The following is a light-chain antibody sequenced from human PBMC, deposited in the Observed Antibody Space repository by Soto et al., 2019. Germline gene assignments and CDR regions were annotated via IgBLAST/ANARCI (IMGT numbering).Light chain of an antibody. J-gene: IGKJ4*01. CDR3: QQRSNWPLT. V-gene: IGKV3-11*01. CDR1: QSVSSY. Sequence: EIVLTQSPATLHLSPGERATLSCRASQSVSSYLAWYQQKPGQAPRLLIYDASNRATCIPARFSGSGSGTDFTLTISSLEPEDFAVYYCQQRSNWPLTFGGGTKVEIK. CDR2: DAS.